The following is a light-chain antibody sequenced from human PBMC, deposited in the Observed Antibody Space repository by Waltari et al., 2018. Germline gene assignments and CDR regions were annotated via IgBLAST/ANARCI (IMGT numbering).Light chain of an antibody. CDR1: QSISRY. CDR2: GAS. Sequence: DIQMTQSPSSLSASVGDRVTLTCRASQSISRYLNWYQQKPGKAPKLLIYGASTLHSGVPSRFSGSGLGTDFTLTITSLQPEDVATYYCQQSYTTPRGLTFGGGTKVEI. V-gene: IGKV1-39*01. CDR3: QQSYTTPRGLT. J-gene: IGKJ4*01.